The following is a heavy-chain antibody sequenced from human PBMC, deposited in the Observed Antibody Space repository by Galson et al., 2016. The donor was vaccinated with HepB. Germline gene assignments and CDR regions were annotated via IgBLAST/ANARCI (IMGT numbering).Heavy chain of an antibody. J-gene: IGHJ2*01. CDR1: GFTFSIYA. CDR2: IPYDGSSQ. CDR3: AKNLNYDIMTGYYANWYFDL. Sequence: SLRLSCAASGFTFSIYAMHWVRQAPGKGLEWVALIPYDGSSQYYADSVRGRFTISRDNSKKTLYLQMNSLRAEDTAVYYCAKNLNYDIMTGYYANWYFDLWGRGTLVTVSS. V-gene: IGHV3-30-3*02. D-gene: IGHD3-9*01.